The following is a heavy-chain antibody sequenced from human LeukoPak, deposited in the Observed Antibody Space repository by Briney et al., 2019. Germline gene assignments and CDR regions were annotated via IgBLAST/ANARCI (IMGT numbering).Heavy chain of an antibody. CDR2: INPNSGGT. CDR3: ARDGSYGDFDY. V-gene: IGHV1-2*02. CDR1: GYTFTGYY. D-gene: IGHD1-26*01. Sequence: ASVKVSCKASGYTFTGYYMHWVRQAPGQGLEWMGWINPNSGGTNYAQEFQGRVTMTRDTSISTAYMELSRLRSDDTAAYYCARDGSYGDFDYWGQGTLVTVSS. J-gene: IGHJ4*02.